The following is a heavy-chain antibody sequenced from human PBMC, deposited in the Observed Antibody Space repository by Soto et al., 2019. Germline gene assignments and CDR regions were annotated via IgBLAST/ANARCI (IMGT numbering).Heavy chain of an antibody. J-gene: IGHJ5*02. CDR1: GGTFSSYS. CDR2: ITPLYGTK. D-gene: IGHD3-16*01. V-gene: IGHV1-69*12. CDR3: ARGGTLKPFDP. Sequence: QVQLVQSGPEVKEPGSSVKVSCKTSGGTFSSYSLNWVRQAPGQGLEWMGVITPLYGTKNYAQRFRGIVTFAADESTSTVFMELTRSTSDDTAVYFCARGGTLKPFDPWGQGTLVTVSS.